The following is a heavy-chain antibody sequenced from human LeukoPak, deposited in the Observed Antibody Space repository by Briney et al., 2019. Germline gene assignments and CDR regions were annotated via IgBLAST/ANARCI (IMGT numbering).Heavy chain of an antibody. CDR1: GGSISSGGYS. D-gene: IGHD2-8*01. Sequence: SQTLSLTCAVSGGSISSGGYSWSWIRQPPGKGLEWIGYIYHSGSTYYNPSLKSRVTISVDRSKNQFSLKLSSVTAADTAVYYCARGSGPTHRSLIFDYWGQGTLATVSS. CDR3: ARGSGPTHRSLIFDY. J-gene: IGHJ4*02. V-gene: IGHV4-30-2*01. CDR2: IYHSGST.